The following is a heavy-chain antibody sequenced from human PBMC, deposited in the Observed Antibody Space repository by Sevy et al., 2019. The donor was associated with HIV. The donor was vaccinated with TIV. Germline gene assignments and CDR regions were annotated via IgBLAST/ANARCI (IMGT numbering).Heavy chain of an antibody. D-gene: IGHD3-22*01. CDR2: IKSKIDGETT. V-gene: IGHV3-15*01. Sequence: GGSLRLSCAVSGFTFNNAWMNWVRQAPGTGLQWVGLIKSKIDGETTDYAAPLKGSFTISRDDSKNTLYLQMNSLKIEDTAVYHCATAPGYYDSAPFDYWGPGTLVTVSS. J-gene: IGHJ4*02. CDR1: GFTFNNAW. CDR3: ATAPGYYDSAPFDY.